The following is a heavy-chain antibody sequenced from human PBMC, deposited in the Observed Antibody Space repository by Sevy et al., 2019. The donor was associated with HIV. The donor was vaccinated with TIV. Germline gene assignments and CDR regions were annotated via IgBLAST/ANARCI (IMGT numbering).Heavy chain of an antibody. CDR1: VGSISSYY. CDR2: IYYSGST. CDR3: ARVVGNWFDP. V-gene: IGHV4-59*01. J-gene: IGHJ5*02. Sequence: SETLSLTCTVSVGSISSYYWSWIRQPPGKGLEWIGYIYYSGSTNYNPSLKSRVTISVDTSKNQFSLKLSSVTAADTAVYYCARVVGNWFDPWGQGTLVTVSS. D-gene: IGHD2-15*01.